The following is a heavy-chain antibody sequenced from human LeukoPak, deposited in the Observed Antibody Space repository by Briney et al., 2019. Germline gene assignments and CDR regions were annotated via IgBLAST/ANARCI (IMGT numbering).Heavy chain of an antibody. CDR3: ARQLDDYVWGSCHQAP. D-gene: IGHD3-16*01. J-gene: IGHJ5*02. Sequence: PSETLSLTCTVSVGSISSSSYYWGWLREPPGKGLEWIGSIHYGGTTYYNPSLKSRVTISVDTSKNQFSLNLSSVTAADTAVYYCARQLDDYVWGSCHQAPWRQGNLVTVSS. V-gene: IGHV4-39*01. CDR1: VGSISSSSYY. CDR2: IHYGGTT.